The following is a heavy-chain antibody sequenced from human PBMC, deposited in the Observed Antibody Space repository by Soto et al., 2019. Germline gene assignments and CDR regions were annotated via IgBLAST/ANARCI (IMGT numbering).Heavy chain of an antibody. CDR3: ARGKVGAIGMDV. D-gene: IGHD1-26*01. J-gene: IGHJ6*02. CDR1: GGSFSGYY. V-gene: IGHV4-34*01. CDR2: INHSGST. Sequence: SETLPLTCAVYGGSFSGYYWSWIRQPPGKGLEWIGEINHSGSTNYNPSLKSRVTISVDTSKNQFSLKLSSVTAADTAVYYCARGKVGAIGMDVWGQGTTVTVSS.